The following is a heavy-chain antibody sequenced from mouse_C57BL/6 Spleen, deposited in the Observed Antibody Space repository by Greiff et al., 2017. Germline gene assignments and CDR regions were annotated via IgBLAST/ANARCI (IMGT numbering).Heavy chain of an antibody. Sequence: VKLMESGAELVKPGASVKISCKASGYAFSSYWMNWVKQRPGKGLEWIGQIYPGDGDTNYNGKFKGKATLTADKSSSTAYMQLSSLTSEDSAVYFCARGSGDYAMDYWGQGTSVTVSS. CDR1: GYAFSSYW. J-gene: IGHJ4*01. D-gene: IGHD3-2*02. V-gene: IGHV1-80*01. CDR2: IYPGDGDT. CDR3: ARGSGDYAMDY.